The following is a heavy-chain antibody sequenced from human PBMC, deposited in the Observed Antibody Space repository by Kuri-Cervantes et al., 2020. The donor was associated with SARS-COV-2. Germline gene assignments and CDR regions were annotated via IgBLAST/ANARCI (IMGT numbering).Heavy chain of an antibody. Sequence: LSLTCAASGFTFSNAWMSWVRQAPGKGLEWVGRIKSKTDGGTTDYAAPVKGRFTISRDDSKNTLYLQMNSLKTEDTAVYYCAKNLNYYDSSGYRYYYYGMDVWGQGTTVTVSS. CDR3: AKNLNYYDSSGYRYYYYGMDV. J-gene: IGHJ6*02. V-gene: IGHV3-15*01. CDR1: GFTFSNAW. CDR2: IKSKTDGGTT. D-gene: IGHD3-22*01.